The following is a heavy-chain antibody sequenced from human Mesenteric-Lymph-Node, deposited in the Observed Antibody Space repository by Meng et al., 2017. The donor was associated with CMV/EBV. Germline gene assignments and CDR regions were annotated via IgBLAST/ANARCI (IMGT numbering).Heavy chain of an antibody. CDR3: ARHREKYQLLFDYGMDV. CDR1: GGSISSSSYY. CDR2: IYYSGST. V-gene: IGHV4-39*01. J-gene: IGHJ6*02. D-gene: IGHD2-2*01. Sequence: SETLSLTCTVSGGSISSSSYYWGWIRQPPGKGLEWIGSIYYSGSTYYNPSLKSRVTISVDTSKNQFSLKLSSVTAADTAVYHCARHREKYQLLFDYGMDVWGQGTTVTVSS.